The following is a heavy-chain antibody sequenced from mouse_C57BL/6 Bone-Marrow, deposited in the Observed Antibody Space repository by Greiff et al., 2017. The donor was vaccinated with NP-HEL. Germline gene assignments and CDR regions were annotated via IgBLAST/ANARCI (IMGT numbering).Heavy chain of an antibody. V-gene: IGHV1-82*01. Sequence: VQLQQSGPELVKPGASVKISCKASGYAFSSSWMNWVKQRPGKGLEWIGRIYPGDGDTNYNGKFKGKATLTADKSSSTAYMQLSSLTSEDSAVYFCARSRTGWFAYWGQGTLVTVSA. CDR3: ARSRTGWFAY. D-gene: IGHD4-1*01. CDR2: IYPGDGDT. J-gene: IGHJ3*01. CDR1: GYAFSSSW.